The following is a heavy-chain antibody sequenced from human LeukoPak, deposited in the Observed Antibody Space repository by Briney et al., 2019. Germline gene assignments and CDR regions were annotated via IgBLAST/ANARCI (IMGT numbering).Heavy chain of an antibody. CDR2: IYYSGST. J-gene: IGHJ6*03. Sequence: SETLSLTCTVSGGSISSSSYYWGWIRQPPRKGLEWIGSIYYSGSTYYNPSLKSRVTISVDTSKNQFSLKLSSVTAADTAVYYCARVDTAMVGYYYYYYYMDVWGKGTTVTVSS. D-gene: IGHD5-18*01. V-gene: IGHV4-39*07. CDR3: ARVDTAMVGYYYYYYYMDV. CDR1: GGSISSSSYY.